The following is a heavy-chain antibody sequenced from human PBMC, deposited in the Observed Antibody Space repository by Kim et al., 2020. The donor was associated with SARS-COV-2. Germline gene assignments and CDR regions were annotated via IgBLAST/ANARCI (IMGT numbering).Heavy chain of an antibody. J-gene: IGHJ6*02. D-gene: IGHD4-4*01. Sequence: SETLSLTCTVSGGSISSGDYYWSWIRQRPGKGLEWIGYIYYSGSTYYNPSLKSRVTISVDTSKNQFSLKLSSVTAADTAVYYCARGHSNYLLWYYYYGMDVWGQGTTVTVSS. V-gene: IGHV4-30-4*01. CDR1: GGSISSGDYY. CDR3: ARGHSNYLLWYYYYGMDV. CDR2: IYYSGST.